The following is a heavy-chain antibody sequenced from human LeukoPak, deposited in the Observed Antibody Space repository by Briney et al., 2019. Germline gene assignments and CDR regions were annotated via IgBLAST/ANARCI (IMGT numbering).Heavy chain of an antibody. V-gene: IGHV4-59*01. CDR1: GGSISSYY. CDR3: ARVYYDILTGYYALA. Sequence: SETLSLTCTVSGGSISSYYWSWIRQPPGKGLEWIGYIYYSGSTNYNPSLKSRVTISVDTSKNQFSLKLSSVTAADTAVYYCARVYYDILTGYYALAWGQGTLVTVSS. J-gene: IGHJ4*02. D-gene: IGHD3-9*01. CDR2: IYYSGST.